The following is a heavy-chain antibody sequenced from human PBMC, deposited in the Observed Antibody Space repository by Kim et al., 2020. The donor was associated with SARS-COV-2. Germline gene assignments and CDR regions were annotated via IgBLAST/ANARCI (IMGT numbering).Heavy chain of an antibody. J-gene: IGHJ5*02. V-gene: IGHV4-4*07. Sequence: NASLKSRVTMSVDTSKNQFSLRLSSVTAADTALYYCARGLFSGSQNWFDPWGQGTLVTVSA. CDR3: ARGLFSGSQNWFDP. D-gene: IGHD1-26*01.